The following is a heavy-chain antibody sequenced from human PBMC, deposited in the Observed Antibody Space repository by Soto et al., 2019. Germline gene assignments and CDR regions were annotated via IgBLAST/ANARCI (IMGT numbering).Heavy chain of an antibody. V-gene: IGHV4-39*01. D-gene: IGHD2-21*01. J-gene: IGHJ5*02. Sequence: SETLSLTCTVSGGSVTNSSYYWGWIRQSPGKGLEWIGSVYYRGRSYSKSSVKSRVTISVDTSKNRFSLSLNSVTASDTAVYLCVCERTHIPMQAWFDPWGQGTLVTVSS. CDR3: VCERTHIPMQAWFDP. CDR2: VYYRGRS. CDR1: GGSVTNSSYY.